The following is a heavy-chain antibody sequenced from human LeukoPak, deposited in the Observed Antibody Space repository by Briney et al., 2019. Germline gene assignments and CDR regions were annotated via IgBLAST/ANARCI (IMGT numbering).Heavy chain of an antibody. CDR1: GYSISDAYY. V-gene: IGHV4-38-2*02. CDR2: FFHGETM. D-gene: IGHD6-13*01. J-gene: IGHJ1*01. Sequence: PSETLSLTCTVSGYSISDAYYWGWIRQPPGKGLEWIGSFFHGETMYYNPSLESRVTISVDPSKNQFSLKMTSVTAADTAVYYCAKVASSWYWDDNWGQGTLVTVSS. CDR3: AKVASSWYWDDN.